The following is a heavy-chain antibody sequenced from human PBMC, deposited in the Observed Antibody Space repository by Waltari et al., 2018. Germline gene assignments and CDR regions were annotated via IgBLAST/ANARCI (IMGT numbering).Heavy chain of an antibody. CDR1: GDRFSTYW. J-gene: IGHJ3*02. D-gene: IGHD3-16*02. CDR2: LYVGDSET. CDR3: ARREHDYDYVGGSYRRVIDTFDI. V-gene: IGHV5-51*03. Sequence: EVRLVQSGAEVKKPGESLKISCKGSGDRFSTYWIGGVRQLPGKGLGGMGILYVGDSETRYSPSFRGQVTMSADKSITTAYLQWSSLKASDTAMYYCARREHDYDYVGGSYRRVIDTFDIWGQGTRVTVSS.